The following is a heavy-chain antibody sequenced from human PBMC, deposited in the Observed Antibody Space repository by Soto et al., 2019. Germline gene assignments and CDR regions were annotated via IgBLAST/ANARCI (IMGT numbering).Heavy chain of an antibody. CDR2: IYSGGST. Sequence: GESLRLSCAASGFTVSSNYMSWVRQAPGKGLEWVSVIYSGGSTYYADSVKGRFTISRDNSKNTLYLQMNSLRAEDTAVYYCARALIGYSIKYWGQGTLVTVSS. CDR3: ARALIGYSIKY. V-gene: IGHV3-66*01. J-gene: IGHJ1*01. CDR1: GFTVSSNY. D-gene: IGHD2-8*01.